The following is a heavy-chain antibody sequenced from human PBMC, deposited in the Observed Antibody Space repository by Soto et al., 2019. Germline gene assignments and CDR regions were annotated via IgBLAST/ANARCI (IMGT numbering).Heavy chain of an antibody. CDR1: GGTFSSYA. CDR2: IIPIFGTA. D-gene: IGHD2-2*01. V-gene: IGHV1-69*13. J-gene: IGHJ3*02. CDR3: ARGQGNDCISTRCYAFDI. Sequence: SVKVSCKASGGTFSSYAISWVRQAPGQGLEWMGGIIPIFGTANYAQKFQGRVTITADESTSTAYMELSSLRSEDTAVYYCARGQGNDCISTRCYAFDIWGQGTMVTVSS.